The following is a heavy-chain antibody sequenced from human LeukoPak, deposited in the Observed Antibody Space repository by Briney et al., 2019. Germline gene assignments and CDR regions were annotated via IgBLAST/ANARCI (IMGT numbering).Heavy chain of an antibody. CDR3: ARESYSSSWALLDY. J-gene: IGHJ4*02. Sequence: ASVKVSCKASGYTFTSYGISWVRQAPGQGLEWMGWISAYNGNTNYAQKLQGRVTMTRDTSTSTVYMELSSLRSEDTAVYYCARESYSSSWALLDYWGQGTLVTVSS. CDR2: ISAYNGNT. D-gene: IGHD6-13*01. V-gene: IGHV1-18*01. CDR1: GYTFTSYG.